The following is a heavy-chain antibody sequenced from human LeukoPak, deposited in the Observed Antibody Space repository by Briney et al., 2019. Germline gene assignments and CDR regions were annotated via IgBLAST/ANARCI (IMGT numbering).Heavy chain of an antibody. Sequence: GSLRLSCAASGFTFSSYAMSWIRQPPGKGLEWIGEINHSGSTNYNPSLKSRVTISVDTSKNQFSLKLSSVTAADTAVYYCAGRRDGYNFLNWGQGTLVTVSS. J-gene: IGHJ4*02. CDR3: AGRRDGYNFLN. V-gene: IGHV4-34*08. D-gene: IGHD5-24*01. CDR1: GFTFSSYA. CDR2: INHSGST.